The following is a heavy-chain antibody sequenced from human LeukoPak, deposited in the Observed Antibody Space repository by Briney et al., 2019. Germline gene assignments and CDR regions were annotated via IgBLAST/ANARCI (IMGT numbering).Heavy chain of an antibody. V-gene: IGHV3-23*01. CDR2: ISGSGGST. D-gene: IGHD3-10*01. CDR3: AKDLVRGVIKRYFDY. J-gene: IGHJ4*02. CDR1: GFTFSSYA. Sequence: GGSLRLSCAASGFTFSSYAMSWVRQAPGKGLEWVSAISGSGGSTYYADSVKGRFTISRDNSKNTLYLQMNSLRAEDTAVYYCAKDLVRGVIKRYFDYWGQGTLVTVSS.